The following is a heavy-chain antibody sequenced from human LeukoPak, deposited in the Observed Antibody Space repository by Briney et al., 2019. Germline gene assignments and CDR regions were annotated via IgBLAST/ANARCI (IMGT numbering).Heavy chain of an antibody. CDR2: ISYDGSNK. J-gene: IGHJ1*01. CDR1: GFTFSTYA. CDR3: ATPGEVTATELEDFQH. D-gene: IGHD2-21*02. Sequence: GGSLRLSCAASGFTFSTYAMHWVRQAPGKGLKWVAVISYDGSNKYYADSVKGRFTISRDNSKNTLYLQMNSLRPEDTAVYYCATPGEVTATELEDFQHWGQGTLVTASS. V-gene: IGHV3-30-3*01.